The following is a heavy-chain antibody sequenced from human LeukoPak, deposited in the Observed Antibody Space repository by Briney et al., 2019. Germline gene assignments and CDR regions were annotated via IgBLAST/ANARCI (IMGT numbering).Heavy chain of an antibody. J-gene: IGHJ4*02. V-gene: IGHV4-4*07. CDR2: IYTSGSA. CDR1: GGSISRNY. CDR3: ARARAPGYYEN. Sequence: PSETLSLTSTVPGGSISRNYWSWIRQPAGKGLEWIGRIYTSGSANYNPSLKSRVTMSVDTSKNQFSLKLSSVTAADTAGYYCARARAPGYYENWGQGTLVTVSS.